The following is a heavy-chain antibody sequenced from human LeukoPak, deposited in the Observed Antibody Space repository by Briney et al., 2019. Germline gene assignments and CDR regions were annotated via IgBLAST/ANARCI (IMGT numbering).Heavy chain of an antibody. Sequence: GALRLSCATSGFTFDEYGMNWVRQAPGKGLEWVSGINWNGGGTGYADSVKGRFTISRDNAKNSLYLQMNSLRAEDTAFYYCARSDFGDYTPSVWGQGTLVTVS. J-gene: IGHJ4*02. CDR2: INWNGGGT. V-gene: IGHV3-20*04. CDR1: GFTFDEYG. D-gene: IGHD4-17*01. CDR3: ARSDFGDYTPSV.